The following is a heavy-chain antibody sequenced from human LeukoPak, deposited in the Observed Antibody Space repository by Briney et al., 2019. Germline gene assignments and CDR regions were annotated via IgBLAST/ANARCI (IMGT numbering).Heavy chain of an antibody. J-gene: IGHJ4*02. D-gene: IGHD6-19*01. V-gene: IGHV4-61*02. CDR1: GGSISSGSYY. CDR3: AGERGEEYSSGWYKTNYFYN. CDR2: IYTSGST. Sequence: SQTLSLTCTVSGGSISSGSYYWSWIRQPAGKGLEWIGRIYTSGSTNYNPSLESRVAISADMSKNQISLKLTSVTGADTAVYYCAGERGEEYSSGWYKTNYFYNWGQGIRVTVSS.